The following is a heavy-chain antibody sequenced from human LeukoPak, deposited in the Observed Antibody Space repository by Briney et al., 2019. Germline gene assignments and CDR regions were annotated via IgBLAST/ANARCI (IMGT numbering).Heavy chain of an antibody. CDR2: INHSGST. D-gene: IGHD2-2*01. J-gene: IGHJ5*02. CDR3: ARGRFRVAVVPANWFDP. CDR1: GGSFSGYY. V-gene: IGHV4-34*01. Sequence: SETLSLTCAVYGGSFSGYYWSWIRQPPGKGLEWIGEINHSGSTNYNPSLKSRVTISVDTSKNQFSLKLSSVTAADTAVYYCARGRFRVAVVPANWFDPWGQGTPV.